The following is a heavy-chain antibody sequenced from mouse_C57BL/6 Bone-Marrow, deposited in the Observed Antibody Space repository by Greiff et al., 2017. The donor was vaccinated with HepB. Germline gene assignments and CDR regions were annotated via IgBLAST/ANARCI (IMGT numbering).Heavy chain of an antibody. D-gene: IGHD1-1*01. Sequence: QVQLKQSGAELARPGASVKLSCKASGYTFTSYGISWVKQRTGQGLEWIGEIYPRSGNTYYNEKFKGKATLTADKSSSTAYMELRSLTSEDSAVYFCARRDYYGSNYYYAMDYWGQGTSVTVSS. CDR3: ARRDYYGSNYYYAMDY. CDR2: IYPRSGNT. CDR1: GYTFTSYG. J-gene: IGHJ4*01. V-gene: IGHV1-81*01.